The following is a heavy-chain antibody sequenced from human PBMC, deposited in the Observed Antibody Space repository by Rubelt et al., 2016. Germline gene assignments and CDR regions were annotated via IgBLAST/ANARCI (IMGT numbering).Heavy chain of an antibody. J-gene: IGHJ5*02. D-gene: IGHD4-17*01. CDR3: SGVHPQERALAVNWFDP. Sequence: QVQLQQWGAGLLKPSETLSLTCAVYGGSFSGYYWSWIRQPPGKGLEWIGKINHSGSTNYNPSPKRLGILSVATSKNPFSLSRGAVTAADTDVYDWSGVHPQERALAVNWFDPWGQGTLVTVSS. V-gene: IGHV4-34*01. CDR1: GGSFSGYY. CDR2: INHSGST.